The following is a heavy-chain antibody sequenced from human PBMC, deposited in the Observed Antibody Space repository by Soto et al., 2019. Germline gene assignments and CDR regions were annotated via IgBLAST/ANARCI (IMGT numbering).Heavy chain of an antibody. D-gene: IGHD6-19*01. V-gene: IGHV4-34*01. Sequence: PSETLSLTCAVYGGSFSCYYWIWIRQPPGEGLEWIGEINHSGSTNYNPSLKSRVTISVDTSKNQSSLKLSSVTAADTAVYYCARTLSSGWYGLYYYGMDVWGQGTTVTVSS. CDR1: GGSFSCYY. CDR3: ARTLSSGWYGLYYYGMDV. CDR2: INHSGST. J-gene: IGHJ6*02.